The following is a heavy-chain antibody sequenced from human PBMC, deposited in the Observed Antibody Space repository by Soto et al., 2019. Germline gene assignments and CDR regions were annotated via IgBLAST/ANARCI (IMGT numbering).Heavy chain of an antibody. D-gene: IGHD3-3*01. Sequence: LKISCKGSGYSFTSYWIGWVRQMPGKGLEWMGIIYPGDSDTRYSPSFQGQVTISADKSISTAYLQWSSLKASDTAMYYCATTDFWSGYYTGYYGMDVWGQGTTVTVSS. CDR2: IYPGDSDT. CDR1: GYSFTSYW. CDR3: ATTDFWSGYYTGYYGMDV. V-gene: IGHV5-51*01. J-gene: IGHJ6*02.